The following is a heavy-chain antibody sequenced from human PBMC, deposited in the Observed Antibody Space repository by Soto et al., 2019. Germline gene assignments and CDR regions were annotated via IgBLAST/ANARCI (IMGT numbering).Heavy chain of an antibody. D-gene: IGHD2-15*01. J-gene: IGHJ6*04. CDR1: GFTFSSYA. Sequence: GGSLGLSCAASGFTFSSYAMSWVRQAPGKGLEWVSAISGSGGSTYYADSVKGRFTISRDNSKNTLYLQMNSLRAEDTAVYYCAKDGSGLYGPWSVWGKGTTVTVSS. CDR3: AKDGSGLYGPWSV. V-gene: IGHV3-23*01. CDR2: ISGSGGST.